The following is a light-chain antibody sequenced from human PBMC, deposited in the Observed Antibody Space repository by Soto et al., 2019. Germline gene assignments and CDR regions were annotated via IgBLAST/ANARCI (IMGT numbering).Light chain of an antibody. Sequence: EVVMTQSPATLSVSPGEGVTLSCRASQGIGDTLAWYQHKPGQTPGLLIYGASTRATGIPARFSGSGSGTEFTLIISSLQSEDSAVYYCQQYNSWLWTFGQGTKVDIK. CDR2: GAS. V-gene: IGKV3-15*01. CDR1: QGIGDT. J-gene: IGKJ1*01. CDR3: QQYNSWLWT.